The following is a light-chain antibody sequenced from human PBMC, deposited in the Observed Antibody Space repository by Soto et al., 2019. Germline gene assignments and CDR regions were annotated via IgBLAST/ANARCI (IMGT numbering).Light chain of an antibody. CDR1: QGISSY. J-gene: IGKJ1*01. CDR2: DAS. CDR3: QHYNSYPWT. Sequence: DIQMTQSPSTLSASTGDRVTITCRASQGISSYLAWYQQKPGKAPKLLIYDASTLESGVPSRFSGSGSGTEFTLTISSLQPDDFATYYCQHYNSYPWTFGQGTKVDIK. V-gene: IGKV1-5*01.